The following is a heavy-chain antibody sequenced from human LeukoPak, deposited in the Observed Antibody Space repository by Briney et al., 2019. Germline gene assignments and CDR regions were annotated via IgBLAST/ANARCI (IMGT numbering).Heavy chain of an antibody. D-gene: IGHD3-3*01. V-gene: IGHV4-34*01. CDR3: ARGRGYDFWSGYSGHYFDY. Sequence: SETLSLTCAVYGGSFSGYYWSWIRQPPGKGLEWIGEINHSGSTNHNPSLKSRVTISVDTSKNQFSLKLSSVTAADTAVYYCARGRGYDFWSGYSGHYFDYWGQGTLVTVFS. CDR1: GGSFSGYY. J-gene: IGHJ4*02. CDR2: INHSGST.